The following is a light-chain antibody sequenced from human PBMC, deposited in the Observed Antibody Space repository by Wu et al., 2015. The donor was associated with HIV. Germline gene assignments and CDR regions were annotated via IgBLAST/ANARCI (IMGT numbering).Light chain of an antibody. CDR2: AAS. V-gene: IGKV1-27*01. Sequence: DIQMNQSPSSLSASVGDRVTIICRASQDIRDYLAWYQQKPGKVPKLLISAASTLQSGVPSRFSGRGYGTDFTLTISSLQPEDVATYYCQKYNSARRTFGQGTKVEIK. CDR3: QKYNSARRT. J-gene: IGKJ1*01. CDR1: QDIRDY.